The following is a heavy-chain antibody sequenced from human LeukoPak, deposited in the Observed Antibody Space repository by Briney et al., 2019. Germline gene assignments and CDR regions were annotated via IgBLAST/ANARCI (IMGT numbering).Heavy chain of an antibody. D-gene: IGHD2-15*01. CDR2: ISNDGSRK. CDR3: AKGCRSGGSCFYTDY. CDR1: GLTFSNYG. J-gene: IGHJ4*02. Sequence: GGSLRLSCAASGLTFSNYGMHWARQAPGKGLEWVAIISNDGSRKYYADSVKGRFTISRENSNNTLYLQMNSLTSDDTAVYYCAKGCRSGGSCFYTDYWGQETLVTVSS. V-gene: IGHV3-30*18.